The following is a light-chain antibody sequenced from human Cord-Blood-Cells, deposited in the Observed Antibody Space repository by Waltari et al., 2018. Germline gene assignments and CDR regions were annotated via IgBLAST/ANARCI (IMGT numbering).Light chain of an antibody. CDR1: QSVSSY. CDR3: QQRSNWPPGLT. V-gene: IGKV3-11*01. J-gene: IGKJ4*01. CDR2: DAS. Sequence: EIVLTQSPAPLSLSPGERATLSCRASQSVSSYLAWYQQKPGQAPRLLIYDASNSATGSPARFSDSGSGTDFTLTISSLEPEDFAVYYCQQRSNWPPGLTFGGGTKVEIK.